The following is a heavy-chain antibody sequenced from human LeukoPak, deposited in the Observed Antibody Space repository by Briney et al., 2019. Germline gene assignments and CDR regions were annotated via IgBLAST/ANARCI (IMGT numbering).Heavy chain of an antibody. J-gene: IGHJ6*03. Sequence: GGSLRLSCAASGFTFSSYAMSWVRQAPGKGLEWVSAISGSGGSTYYADSVKGRFTISRDNSKNKLYLEMNSLKPEDTGLYYCAKEGDKITSSSYMDVWGKGTTVTVSS. CDR3: AKEGDKITSSSYMDV. D-gene: IGHD6-6*01. V-gene: IGHV3-23*01. CDR2: ISGSGGST. CDR1: GFTFSSYA.